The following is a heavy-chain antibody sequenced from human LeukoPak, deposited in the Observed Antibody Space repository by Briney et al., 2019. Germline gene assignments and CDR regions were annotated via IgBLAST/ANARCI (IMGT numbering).Heavy chain of an antibody. Sequence: PSETLSLTCAVDGVSFSGFYWGWIRQPPGKGLEWIGEINHSESTNYNPSLKSRVTISVDTSKNQFSLKLCSVTAADTAVYYCARDVVVVAAGYYYGMDVWGQGTTVTVSS. CDR1: GVSFSGFY. CDR3: ARDVVVVAAGYYYGMDV. V-gene: IGHV4-34*01. CDR2: INHSEST. D-gene: IGHD2-15*01. J-gene: IGHJ6*02.